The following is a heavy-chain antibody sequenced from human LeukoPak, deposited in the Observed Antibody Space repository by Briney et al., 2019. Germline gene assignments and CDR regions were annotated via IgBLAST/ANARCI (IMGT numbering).Heavy chain of an antibody. J-gene: IGHJ4*02. CDR2: IYYSGST. Sequence: SETLSLTCTVSGGSISSYYRSWIRQPPGKGLEWIGYIYYSGSTNYNPSLKSRVTISVDTSKNQFSLKLSSVTAADTAVYYCARLVSGSYPDYWGQGTLVTVSS. CDR1: GGSISSYY. CDR3: ARLVSGSYPDY. V-gene: IGHV4-59*08. D-gene: IGHD1-26*01.